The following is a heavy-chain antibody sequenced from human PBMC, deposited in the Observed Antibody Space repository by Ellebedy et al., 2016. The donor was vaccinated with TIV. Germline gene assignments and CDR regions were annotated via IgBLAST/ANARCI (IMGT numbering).Heavy chain of an antibody. CDR2: IRYDGTNK. V-gene: IGHV3-30*02. CDR1: GFTFTSYG. J-gene: IGHJ4*02. D-gene: IGHD3-22*01. CDR3: AKEQEYFESNGFSSYFDY. Sequence: GESLKISCEASGFTFTSYGIHWVRQAPNKVLEWVAFIRYDGTNKYYADSVKGLFTISRDNSKNTLFLQMNTLRTEDTAVYYCAKEQEYFESNGFSSYFDYWGQGTPVTVSS.